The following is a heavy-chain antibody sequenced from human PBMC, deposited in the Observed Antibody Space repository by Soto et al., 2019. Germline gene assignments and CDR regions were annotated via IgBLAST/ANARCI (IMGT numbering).Heavy chain of an antibody. CDR1: GFTFSNYD. J-gene: IGHJ4*02. CDR3: ARAVRWIYFDY. V-gene: IGHV3-64*04. CDR2: ITSHGHII. D-gene: IGHD2-2*03. Sequence: GGSLRLSCSASGFTFSNYDMVLVRQAPGKGLEYISAITSHGHIIYYADSVKGRFTISRDNAKNSLYLQMNSLRDEVTAVYYCARAVRWIYFDYWGQGTLVTVS.